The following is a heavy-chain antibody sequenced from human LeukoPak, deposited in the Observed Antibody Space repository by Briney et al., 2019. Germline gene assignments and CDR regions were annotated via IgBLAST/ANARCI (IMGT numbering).Heavy chain of an antibody. CDR2: IYHSGST. CDR1: GGSISSSNW. J-gene: IGHJ3*02. V-gene: IGHV4-4*02. D-gene: IGHD3-10*01. Sequence: SGTLSLTCAVSGGSISSSNWWSWVHQPPGKGLEWIGEIYHSGSTNYNPSLKSRVTISVDKSKNQFSLKLSSVTAADTAVYYCARDVNPYYYGSGRNGKAFDIWGQGTMVTVSS. CDR3: ARDVNPYYYGSGRNGKAFDI.